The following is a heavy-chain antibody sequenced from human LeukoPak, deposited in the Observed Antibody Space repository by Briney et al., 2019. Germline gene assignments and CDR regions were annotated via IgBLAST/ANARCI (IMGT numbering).Heavy chain of an antibody. CDR3: ARDAGYYDSSGLGTFDI. Sequence: SVKVSCKASGGTFSSYTISWVRQAPGQGLEWMGRIIPIFGIANYAQKFQGRVTITADKSTSTAYMELSSLRSEDTAVYYCARDAGYYDSSGLGTFDIWGQGTMVTVSS. CDR1: GGTFSSYT. CDR2: IIPIFGIA. D-gene: IGHD3-22*01. J-gene: IGHJ3*02. V-gene: IGHV1-69*04.